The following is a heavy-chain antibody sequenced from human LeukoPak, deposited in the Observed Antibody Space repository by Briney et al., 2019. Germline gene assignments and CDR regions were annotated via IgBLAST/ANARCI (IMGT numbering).Heavy chain of an antibody. CDR2: ISGSGGNT. V-gene: IGHV3-23*01. CDR1: AFTFSSYG. Sequence: GGSLRLSCAASAFTFSSYGMSWVRQAPGKGLEWISGISGSGGNTYYADSVKGRFTISRDNSKNTLYLQMSSLRAEDTAVYYCAGYCSSTSCYSSPNWFDPWGQGTLVTVSS. J-gene: IGHJ5*02. CDR3: AGYCSSTSCYSSPNWFDP. D-gene: IGHD2-2*01.